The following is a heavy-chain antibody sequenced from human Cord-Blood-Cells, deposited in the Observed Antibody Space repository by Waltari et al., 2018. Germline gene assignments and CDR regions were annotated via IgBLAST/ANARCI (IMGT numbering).Heavy chain of an antibody. CDR2: MNPNGGNT. J-gene: IGHJ5*02. D-gene: IGHD2-2*01. CDR3: ARVYCSSTSCYWFDP. CDR1: GYTFTSYD. Sequence: QVQLVQSGAEVKKPGASVKVSCKASGYTFTSYDINWVRQATGQGLEWMGWMNPNGGNTGSAQKVQSSVTMTRNTAISAAYMELSSLRAEDTAVYYCARVYCSSTSCYWFDPWGQGTLVTVSS. V-gene: IGHV1-8*01.